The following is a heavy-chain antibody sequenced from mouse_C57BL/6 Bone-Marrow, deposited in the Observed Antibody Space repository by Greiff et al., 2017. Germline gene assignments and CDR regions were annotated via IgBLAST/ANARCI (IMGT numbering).Heavy chain of an antibody. V-gene: IGHV1-49*01. J-gene: IGHJ4*01. Sequence: RVESGAELVRPGSSVKFSCKDSYFAFMASAMHWVKQRPGHGLEWIGSFTMYSDATEYSENFKGKATLTANTSSSTAYMELSSLTSEDSAVYYCAKSIYYDYDGFYYAMDYWGQGTSVTVSS. CDR3: AKSIYYDYDGFYYAMDY. CDR1: YFAFMASA. D-gene: IGHD2-4*01. CDR2: FTMYSDAT.